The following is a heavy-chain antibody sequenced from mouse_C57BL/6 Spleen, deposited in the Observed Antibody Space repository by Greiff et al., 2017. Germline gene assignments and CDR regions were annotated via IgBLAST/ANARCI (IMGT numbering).Heavy chain of an antibody. Sequence: EVKVVESGGGLVQPGGSLSLSCAASGFTFTDYYMSWVRQPPGKALEWLGFIRNKANGYTTEYSASVKGRFTISRDNSQSILYLQMNALRAEDSATYYCARPSYYDYDERGAMDYWGQGTSVTVSS. V-gene: IGHV7-3*01. CDR1: GFTFTDYY. D-gene: IGHD2-4*01. J-gene: IGHJ4*01. CDR2: IRNKANGYTT. CDR3: ARPSYYDYDERGAMDY.